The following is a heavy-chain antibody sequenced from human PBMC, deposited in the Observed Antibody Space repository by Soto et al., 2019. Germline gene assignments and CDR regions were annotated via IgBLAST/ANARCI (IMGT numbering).Heavy chain of an antibody. J-gene: IGHJ6*02. CDR2: ISGSGGST. CDR1: GFTFSNAW. D-gene: IGHD3-9*01. V-gene: IGHV3-23*01. Sequence: PGGSLRLSCAASGFTFSNAWMSWVRQAPGKGLEWVSAISGSGGSTYYADSVKGRFTISRDNSKNTLYLQMNSLRAEDTAVYYCAKDDQYYDIVTGYYPSGMDVWGQGTTVTVSS. CDR3: AKDDQYYDIVTGYYPSGMDV.